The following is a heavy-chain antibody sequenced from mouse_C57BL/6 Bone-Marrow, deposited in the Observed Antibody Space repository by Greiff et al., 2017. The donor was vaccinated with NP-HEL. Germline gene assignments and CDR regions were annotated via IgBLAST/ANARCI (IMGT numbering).Heavy chain of an antibody. V-gene: IGHV1-85*01. J-gene: IGHJ3*01. CDR1: GYTFTNYG. CDR3: ARGCYCCIDFAY. D-gene: IGHD2-12*01. Sequence: VQLQESGAELVKPGASVKLSCKASGYTFTNYGINWVKQRPGKGLEWIGKIYPGGGSTKYNEKFKGKATLTVDKSTITAYMQLHSLTSEDSAVYFCARGCYCCIDFAYWGQGTLLTVSS. CDR2: IYPGGGST.